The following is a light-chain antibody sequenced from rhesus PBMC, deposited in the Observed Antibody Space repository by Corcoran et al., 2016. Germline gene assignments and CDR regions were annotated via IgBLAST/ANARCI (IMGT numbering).Light chain of an antibody. CDR3: VQALAYPFT. Sequence: DIVVTQTPLSLPITPGEPTSISCRSSQSLLHTNGKTYLHWYLQKPGQSPQLLIYWVSKRASGVPDRFSGSGSGTDFTLKISKVEADDVGVYYCVQALAYPFTFGPGTKLDIK. CDR2: WVS. J-gene: IGKJ3*01. V-gene: IGKV2-72*01. CDR1: QSLLHTNGKTY.